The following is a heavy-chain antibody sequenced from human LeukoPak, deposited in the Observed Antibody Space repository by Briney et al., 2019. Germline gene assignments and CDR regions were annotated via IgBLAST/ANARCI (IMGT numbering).Heavy chain of an antibody. Sequence: GGSLRLSCAASGFTFSSYAISWVRQAPGKGLEWVSAISGSGGSTYYADSVKGRFTISRDNSKNTLYLQMNSLRAEDTAVYYCAKLLGRGGSCYWCVGYYYYYYMDVWGKGTTVTVSS. CDR1: GFTFSSYA. CDR2: ISGSGGST. D-gene: IGHD2-15*01. J-gene: IGHJ6*03. CDR3: AKLLGRGGSCYWCVGYYYYYYMDV. V-gene: IGHV3-23*01.